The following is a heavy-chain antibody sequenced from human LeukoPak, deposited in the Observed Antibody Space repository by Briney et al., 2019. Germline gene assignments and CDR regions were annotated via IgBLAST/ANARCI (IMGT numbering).Heavy chain of an antibody. CDR1: GGSISSYY. CDR2: IYYSGST. J-gene: IGHJ6*03. D-gene: IGHD3-22*01. Sequence: PSETLSLTCTVSGGSISSYYWSWIRQPPGKGLEWIGYIYYSGSTNYNPSLKSRVTRSVDTSKNQFSLKLSSVTAADTAVYYCARGYYYDSSGYGPMLPYYYYYMDVWGKGTTVTVSS. CDR3: ARGYYYDSSGYGPMLPYYYYYMDV. V-gene: IGHV4-59*01.